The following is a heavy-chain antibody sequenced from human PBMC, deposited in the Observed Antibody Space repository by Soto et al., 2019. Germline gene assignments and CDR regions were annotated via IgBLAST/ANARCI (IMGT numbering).Heavy chain of an antibody. CDR3: AKSPVGLAGYNTDYYGLDV. CDR1: GLTFSTYA. D-gene: IGHD5-12*01. Sequence: EVHLLESGGDLVQPGGSLRLSCTASGLTFSTYAMSWVRQAPGKGLEWVSALGGSGTGGRTYYAYAVKGRFTISGDNSKNTVYLQMNSMSADDTAVYYWAKSPVGLAGYNTDYYGLDVWGQGTTVTVSS. J-gene: IGHJ6*02. V-gene: IGHV3-23*01. CDR2: LGGSGTGGRT.